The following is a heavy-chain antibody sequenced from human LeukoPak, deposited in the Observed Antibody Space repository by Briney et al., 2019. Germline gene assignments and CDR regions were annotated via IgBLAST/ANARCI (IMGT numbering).Heavy chain of an antibody. V-gene: IGHV3-23*01. J-gene: IGHJ4*02. CDR2: ITGSGKST. D-gene: IGHD6-19*01. Sequence: GGSLRLSCAASGFTFSSYTMNWVRQAPGKGLERVSGITGSGKSTYYADSVKGRFTISRDNSKSTLYLQMNSLRAEDTAVYYCAKDPPVAGLSYFDYWGQGTLLTVSS. CDR3: AKDPPVAGLSYFDY. CDR1: GFTFSSYT.